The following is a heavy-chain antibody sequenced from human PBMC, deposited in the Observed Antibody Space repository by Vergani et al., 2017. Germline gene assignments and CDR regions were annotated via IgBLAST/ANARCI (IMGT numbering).Heavy chain of an antibody. CDR2: INPNSGGT. CDR3: ARDEGGSLGGSYLGDY. CDR1: GYTFTGYY. Sequence: QVQLVQSGAEVKKPGASVKVSCKASGYTFTGYYMHWVRQAPGQGLEWMGWINPNSGGTNYAQKFQGRVTMTRDTSISTAYMGLSRLRSDDTAVYYCARDEGGSLGGSYLGDYWGQGTLVTVSS. J-gene: IGHJ4*02. V-gene: IGHV1-2*02. D-gene: IGHD1-26*01.